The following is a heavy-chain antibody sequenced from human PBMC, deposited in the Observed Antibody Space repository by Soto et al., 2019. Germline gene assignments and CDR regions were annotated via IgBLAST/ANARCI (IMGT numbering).Heavy chain of an antibody. CDR2: IYYSGST. V-gene: IGHV4-59*08. Sequence: SETLSLTCTVSGGSISSYYWSWIRQPPGKGLEWIGYIYYSGSTNYNPSLKSRVTISVDTSKNQFSLKLSSVTAADTAVYYCARFAIAAAGTWSYWGQGTMVTVSS. J-gene: IGHJ4*02. CDR1: GGSISSYY. D-gene: IGHD6-13*01. CDR3: ARFAIAAAGTWSY.